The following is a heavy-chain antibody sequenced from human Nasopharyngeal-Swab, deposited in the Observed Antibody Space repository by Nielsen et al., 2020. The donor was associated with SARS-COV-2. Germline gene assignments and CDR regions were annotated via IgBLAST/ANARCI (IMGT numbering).Heavy chain of an antibody. D-gene: IGHD2-2*01. CDR2: IYYSGST. V-gene: IGHV4-39*07. J-gene: IGHJ4*02. CDR3: ARDGRNGYCSSTSCYFVYYFDY. Sequence: WIRQPPGKGLEWIGSIYYSGSTYYHPSLKSRVTISVDTSKNQFSLKLSSVTAADTAVYYCARDGRNGYCSSTSCYFVYYFDYWGQGTLVTVSS.